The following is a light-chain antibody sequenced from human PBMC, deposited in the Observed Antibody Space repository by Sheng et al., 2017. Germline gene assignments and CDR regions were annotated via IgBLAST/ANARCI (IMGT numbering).Light chain of an antibody. CDR1: QSISIY. Sequence: DIQMTQSPSSLSASVGDRVTITCRASQSISIYVNWYQQKPGKAPNLLIYTGSTLQSGVPSRFSGSGSGTDFTLTISSLQPEDFATYYCQQTYSTPTFGPGTTVEIK. V-gene: IGKV1-39*01. CDR2: TGS. CDR3: QQTYSTPT. J-gene: IGKJ3*01.